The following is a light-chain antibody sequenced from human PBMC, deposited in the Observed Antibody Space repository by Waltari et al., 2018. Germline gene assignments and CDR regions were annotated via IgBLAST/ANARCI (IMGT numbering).Light chain of an antibody. CDR1: SSNIGAGYA. V-gene: IGLV1-40*01. CDR3: QSYGRDWV. J-gene: IGLJ3*02. CDR2: VNN. Sequence: QSVLTQPPSVSGAPGQRVTIPCTGSSSNIGAGYAVHRYQQLPGTAPKLLIYVNNNRPPGVPDRCSGSKSGTSASLAITGLQTEDEAYYYCQSYGRDWVFGGGTKLTVL.